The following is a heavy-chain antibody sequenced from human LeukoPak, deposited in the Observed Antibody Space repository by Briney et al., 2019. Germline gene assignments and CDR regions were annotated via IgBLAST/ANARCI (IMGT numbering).Heavy chain of an antibody. D-gene: IGHD6-19*01. Sequence: GGSLRLSCAASGFMFRDAAMTWVRQAPGKGLEWVGRIKSKSDGGTTDYAAPVKGRFTISRDDSKNTLYLQMNSLKTEDTAVYYCVAGLGDYWGQGTLVTVSS. J-gene: IGHJ4*02. CDR1: GFMFRDAA. CDR2: IKSKSDGGTT. V-gene: IGHV3-15*01. CDR3: VAGLGDY.